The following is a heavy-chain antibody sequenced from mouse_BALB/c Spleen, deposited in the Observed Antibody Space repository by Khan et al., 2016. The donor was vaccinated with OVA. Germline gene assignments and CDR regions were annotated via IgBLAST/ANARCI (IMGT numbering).Heavy chain of an antibody. D-gene: IGHD1-1*02. V-gene: IGHV1S137*01. CDR2: ISTYYGDV. CDR1: GYTFTDYA. J-gene: IGHJ3*01. CDR3: ARGGKFAY. Sequence: QVQLKQSGAELVRPGVSVKISCKGSGYTFTDYAMHWVKQSHAKSLEWIGVISTYYGDVDYSQKFKGKATMTVDRSSSTAYMELARLTSEDSAIYYCARGGKFAYWGQGTLVTVSA.